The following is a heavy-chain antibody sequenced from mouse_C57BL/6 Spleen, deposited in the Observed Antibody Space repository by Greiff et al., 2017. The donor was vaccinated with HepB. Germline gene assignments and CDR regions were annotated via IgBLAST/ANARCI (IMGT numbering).Heavy chain of an antibody. CDR3: ARPPYDYDGGAWFAY. J-gene: IGHJ3*01. V-gene: IGHV1-64*01. CDR2: IHPNSGST. CDR1: GYTFTSYW. Sequence: QVQLQQPGAELVKPGASVKLSCKASGYTFTSYWMHWVKQRPGQGLEWIGMIHPNSGSTNYNEKFKSKATLTVDKSSSTAYMQLSSLTSEDSAVYYWARPPYDYDGGAWFAYWGQGTLVTVSA. D-gene: IGHD2-4*01.